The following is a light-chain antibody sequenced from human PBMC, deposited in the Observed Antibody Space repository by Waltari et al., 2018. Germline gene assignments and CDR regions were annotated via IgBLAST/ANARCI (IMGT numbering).Light chain of an antibody. CDR1: QSVLYSSNNKNY. CDR3: QQYYTTPFT. Sequence: DIVMTQSPDSLAVSLGERATINCKSSQSVLYSSNNKNYLAWYQQKPGQPPKLLIYWASTRESGVPDWCSGSGSGTDFTLTISSLQAEDVAVYYCQQYYTTPFTFGPGTKVDIK. J-gene: IGKJ3*01. CDR2: WAS. V-gene: IGKV4-1*01.